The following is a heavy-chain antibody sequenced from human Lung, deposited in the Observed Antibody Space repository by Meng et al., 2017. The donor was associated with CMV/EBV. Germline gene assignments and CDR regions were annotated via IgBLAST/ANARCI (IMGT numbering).Heavy chain of an antibody. Sequence: SVXVSCTASGGTFSSIAISWVRQAPGQGLEWMGGIIPILGIANYAQKFQGRVTITADKSTSTAYMELSSLRSEDTAVYYCARARDYYGSGSHAVDIWGQGTMVPSPQ. D-gene: IGHD3-10*01. CDR1: GGTFSSIA. J-gene: IGHJ3*02. CDR3: ARARDYYGSGSHAVDI. CDR2: IIPILGIA. V-gene: IGHV1-69*10.